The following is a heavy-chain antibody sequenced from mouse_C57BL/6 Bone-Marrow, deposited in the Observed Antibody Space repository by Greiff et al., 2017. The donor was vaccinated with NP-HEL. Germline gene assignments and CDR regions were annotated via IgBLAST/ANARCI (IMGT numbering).Heavy chain of an antibody. CDR3: ARMGPTVVALGRWAMDY. V-gene: IGHV8-8*01. CDR1: GFSLSTFGMG. D-gene: IGHD1-1*01. Sequence: QVQLKESGPGILQPSQTLSLTCSFSGFSLSTFGMGVGWIRQPSGKGLEWLAHIWWDDDKYYNPALKSRLTISKDTSKNQVFLKIANVDTADTATYYCARMGPTVVALGRWAMDYWGQGTSVTVSS. CDR2: IWWDDDK. J-gene: IGHJ4*01.